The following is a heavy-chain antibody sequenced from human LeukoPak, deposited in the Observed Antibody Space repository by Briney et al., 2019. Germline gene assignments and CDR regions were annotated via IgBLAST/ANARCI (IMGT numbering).Heavy chain of an antibody. CDR2: ISPNSGNT. Sequence: ASVKVSCKASGYTFTTYDINWVRQATGQGLEWMAWISPNSGNTGYAQKFQDRVTITKDTSISTAYMELSSLRSEDTAVYYCARYFKGNLDRGVLPEGEDDAFDIWGQGTMVTVSS. CDR1: GYTFTTYD. D-gene: IGHD3-10*01. V-gene: IGHV1-8*02. CDR3: ARYFKGNLDRGVLPEGEDDAFDI. J-gene: IGHJ3*02.